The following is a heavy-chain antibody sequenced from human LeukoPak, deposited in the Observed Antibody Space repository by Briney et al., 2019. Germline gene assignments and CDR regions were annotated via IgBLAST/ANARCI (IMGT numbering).Heavy chain of an antibody. CDR3: VRRAAVRGMDF. CDR1: GFIFDTHT. Sequence: PGGSLRLSSTASGFIFDTHTLTWVRQAPGKGLEWVASISGSGDSTNYGDSVKGRFTISRDNFKRTVHLEMSNLRADDTAMYYCVRRAAVRGMDFWGLGTTVIVSS. V-gene: IGHV3-23*01. CDR2: ISGSGDST. J-gene: IGHJ6*02. D-gene: IGHD1-14*01.